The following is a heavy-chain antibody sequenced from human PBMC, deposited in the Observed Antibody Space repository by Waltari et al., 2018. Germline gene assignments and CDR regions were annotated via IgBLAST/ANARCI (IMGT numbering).Heavy chain of an antibody. CDR3: ARERAWTGGFDF. Sequence: DVLLVESGGGLVKPGGSLRLSCVGSGFSFSGYAMNWVRQAPGQGVEWVASFRIGTRSNKYYADSVKGRFTISRDDGKDSVYLQMNSLRVEDTAIYFCARERAWTGGFDFWGHGTPVTVSS. J-gene: IGHJ4*03. CDR2: FRIGTRSNK. CDR1: GFSFSGYA. D-gene: IGHD1-1*01. V-gene: IGHV3-21*01.